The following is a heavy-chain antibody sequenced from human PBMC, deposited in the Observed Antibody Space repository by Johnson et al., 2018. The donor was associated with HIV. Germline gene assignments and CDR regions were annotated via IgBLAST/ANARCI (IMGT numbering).Heavy chain of an antibody. V-gene: IGHV3-23*04. D-gene: IGHD3-3*01. CDR3: ARVGGTFWRDLAFGI. CDR2: ISGSGDNT. J-gene: IGHJ3*02. Sequence: VQLVESGGGLVQPGGSLRLSCAASGFTFSSYGMSWVRHAPGKGLEWVSAISGSGDNTYYADSVKGRFTISRDRSQNTVYLQMNSLRAEDTAVYYCARVGGTFWRDLAFGIWGQGTMVTVSS. CDR1: GFTFSSYG.